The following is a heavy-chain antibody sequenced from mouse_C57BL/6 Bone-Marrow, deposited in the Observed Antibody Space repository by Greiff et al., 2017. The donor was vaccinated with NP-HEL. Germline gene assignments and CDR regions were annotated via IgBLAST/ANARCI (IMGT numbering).Heavy chain of an antibody. J-gene: IGHJ4*01. CDR2: IWNGGGT. V-gene: IGHV2-9-1*01. CDR1: GFSLTSYA. Sequence: QVQLQQSGPGLVAPSQRLSITCTVSGFSLTSYAISWVRQPPGKGLEWLGVIWNGGGTNYTSALKSRLSISKDNSKSQVFLKMNSLQTDDTARYYCARCADGYYYAMDYWGQGTSVTVAS. D-gene: IGHD1-2*01. CDR3: ARCADGYYYAMDY.